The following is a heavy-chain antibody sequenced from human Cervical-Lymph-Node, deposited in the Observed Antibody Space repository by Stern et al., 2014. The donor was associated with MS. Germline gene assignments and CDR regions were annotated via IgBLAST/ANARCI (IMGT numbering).Heavy chain of an antibody. CDR3: ARHDGWLPHY. V-gene: IGHV4-39*01. CDR2: IYYSGTT. Sequence: QLQLQESGPGLVKPSETLSLTCSVSGGSISRSTYYWGWIRQPPGKGLEWIGSIYYSGTTYYNPSLKSRVTIDTSTNQSSPRLTPGTAADTAVYYCARHDGWLPHYWSQGTLVTVSS. D-gene: IGHD5-12*01. CDR1: GGSISRSTYY. J-gene: IGHJ4*02.